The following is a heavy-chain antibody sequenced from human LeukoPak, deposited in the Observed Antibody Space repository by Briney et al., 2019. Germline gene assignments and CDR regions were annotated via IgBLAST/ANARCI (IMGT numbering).Heavy chain of an antibody. J-gene: IGHJ4*02. CDR1: VGSISSSSYY. Sequence: SETLSLTCTVSVGSISSSSYYGGWIRQPPGKGLEWIGSIYYSGSTYYNPSFQSRVTISVDTSKNQFSLKLSSVTAADTAVYYCARHSPRSSWYYFDYWGQGTLVTVSS. V-gene: IGHV4-39*01. CDR3: ARHSPRSSWYYFDY. D-gene: IGHD6-13*01. CDR2: IYYSGST.